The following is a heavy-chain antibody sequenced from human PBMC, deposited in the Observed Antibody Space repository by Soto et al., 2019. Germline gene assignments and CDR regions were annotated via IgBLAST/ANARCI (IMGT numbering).Heavy chain of an antibody. J-gene: IGHJ4*02. Sequence: LXXSAASRRFPFSSYAMSWVRQAPGKGLEWVSAISGSGGSTYYADSVKGRFTISRDNSKNTLYLQMNSLRAEDTAVYYCAKAAIAAHILDYWGQGTLVTVS. CDR2: ISGSGGST. D-gene: IGHD6-6*01. CDR3: AKAAIAAHILDY. CDR1: RFPFSSYA. V-gene: IGHV3-23*01.